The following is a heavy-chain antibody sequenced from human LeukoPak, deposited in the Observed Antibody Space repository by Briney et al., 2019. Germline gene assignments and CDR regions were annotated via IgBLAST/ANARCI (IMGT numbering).Heavy chain of an antibody. Sequence: SGTLSLTCAVSGGSISSSNWWSWVRQPPGKGLEWIGEIYHSGSTNYNPSLKSRVTISVDKSKNQFSLKLSSVTAADTAVYYCARDWIAAVTPGNSWFDPWGQGTLVTVSS. CDR2: IYHSGST. V-gene: IGHV4-4*02. CDR3: ARDWIAAVTPGNSWFDP. D-gene: IGHD6-13*01. J-gene: IGHJ5*02. CDR1: GGSISSSNW.